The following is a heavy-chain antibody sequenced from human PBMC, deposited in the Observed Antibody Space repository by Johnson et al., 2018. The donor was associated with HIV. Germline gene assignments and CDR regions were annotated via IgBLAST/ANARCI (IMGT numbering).Heavy chain of an antibody. CDR1: GFTFSSYG. Sequence: QMLLVESGGGVVQPGRSLRLSCAASGFTFSSYGMHWVRQAPGKGLEWVAVISYDESNKYYVDSVKGRFTISRDNSKNTLYLQMNSLRAEDTAVYYCARDRAYYDFWSGYPENYDAFDIWGPGTLVTVSS. CDR3: ARDRAYYDFWSGYPENYDAFDI. CDR2: ISYDESNK. V-gene: IGHV3-30*03. J-gene: IGHJ3*02. D-gene: IGHD3-3*01.